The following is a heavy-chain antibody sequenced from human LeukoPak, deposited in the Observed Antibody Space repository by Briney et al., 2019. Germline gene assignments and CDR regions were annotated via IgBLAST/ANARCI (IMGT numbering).Heavy chain of an antibody. CDR3: ARPSPPGDGYNPPDH. J-gene: IGHJ4*02. V-gene: IGHV3-30*04. CDR2: ISHDEKTK. Sequence: PGGSLRLSCVVSGFNFDNFAMHWVRQPLGKGLEWVAVISHDEKTKYYADSMKGRITISRDNSKNTLFLQMNNLRTEDTAVYFCARPSPPGDGYNPPDHWGQGTLVTASS. D-gene: IGHD5-24*01. CDR1: GFNFDNFA.